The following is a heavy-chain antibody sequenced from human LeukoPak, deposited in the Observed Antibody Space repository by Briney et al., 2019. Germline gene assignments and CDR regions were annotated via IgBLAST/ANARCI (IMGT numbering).Heavy chain of an antibody. CDR1: GGTFSSYA. Sequence: GASVKVSCKASGGTFSSYAISWVRQAPGQGLEWMGGIIPIFGTANYAQKFQGRVTITADESTSTAYMELSSLRSEDTAVYDCARSTHYDSSGYYIDYWGQGTLVTVSS. CDR2: IIPIFGTA. CDR3: ARSTHYDSSGYYIDY. J-gene: IGHJ4*02. D-gene: IGHD3-22*01. V-gene: IGHV1-69*01.